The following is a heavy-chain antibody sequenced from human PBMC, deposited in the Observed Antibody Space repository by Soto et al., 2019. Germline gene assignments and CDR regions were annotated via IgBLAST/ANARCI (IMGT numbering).Heavy chain of an antibody. V-gene: IGHV3-48*03. CDR1: GFTFSSYE. Sequence: GGSLRLSCAASGFTFSSYEMNWVRQAPGKGLEWVSYIISSGSTIYYADSVKGRFTISRDNAKNSLYLQMNSLRAEDTAVYYCARDLRSYYDSSGYTYWGQGTLVTVSS. CDR2: IISSGSTI. J-gene: IGHJ4*02. CDR3: ARDLRSYYDSSGYTY. D-gene: IGHD3-22*01.